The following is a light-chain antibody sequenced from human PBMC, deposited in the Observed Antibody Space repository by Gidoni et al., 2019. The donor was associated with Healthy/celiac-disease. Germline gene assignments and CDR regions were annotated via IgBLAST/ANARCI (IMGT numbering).Light chain of an antibody. CDR1: QSVLSSSNNKNY. V-gene: IGKV4-1*01. CDR2: WAS. Sequence: DILLTQSPDSLAVSLGERATINCKSSQSVLSSSNNKNYLAWYQQKPGQPPNLLIYWASTRESGVPDRFSGSGSGTDFTLTISSLQAEDVAVYYCQQYYSTPFTFGPGTKVDIK. J-gene: IGKJ3*01. CDR3: QQYYSTPFT.